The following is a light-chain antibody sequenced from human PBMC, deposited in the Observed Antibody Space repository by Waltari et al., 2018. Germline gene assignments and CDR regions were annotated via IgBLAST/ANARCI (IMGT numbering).Light chain of an antibody. CDR3: QQYDNIPHT. V-gene: IGKV1-33*01. CDR1: QDIEKH. Sequence: DVQMTQAPSSLSASVGDRVTITCQASQDIEKHLNWYQQKPGKAPKLLIYDASNFETGVPLRFSGSRSRTDFTFTISSLQPEDVATYYCQQYDNIPHTFGQGTTLEIK. J-gene: IGKJ2*01. CDR2: DAS.